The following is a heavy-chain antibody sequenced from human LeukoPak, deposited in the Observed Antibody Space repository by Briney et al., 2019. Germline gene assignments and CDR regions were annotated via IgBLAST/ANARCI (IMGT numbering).Heavy chain of an antibody. Sequence: ASVKVSCKASGYTFTSYGISWVRQAPGQGLKWMGWINTYDGNTNYAQNLQGRVTMTTDTSTSTAYVELRSLRSDDTAVYYCARTPQTDWGTKYYFDYWGQGTLVTVSS. CDR2: INTYDGNT. CDR1: GYTFTSYG. V-gene: IGHV1-18*01. D-gene: IGHD3-16*01. J-gene: IGHJ4*02. CDR3: ARTPQTDWGTKYYFDY.